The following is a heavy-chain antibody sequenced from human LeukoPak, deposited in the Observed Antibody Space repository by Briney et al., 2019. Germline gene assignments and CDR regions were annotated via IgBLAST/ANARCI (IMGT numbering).Heavy chain of an antibody. V-gene: IGHV4-4*07. Sequence: SETLSLTCTVSGDSISSYFWRWIRQSAGKGLELIGRMYTSGNTIYNPSLKSRVSMSVDTSKNQLSLKVRSVTAADTAVYYCARDSGYDLSWGQGTLVTVSS. J-gene: IGHJ4*02. CDR1: GDSISSYF. CDR3: ARDSGYDLS. CDR2: MYTSGNT. D-gene: IGHD5-12*01.